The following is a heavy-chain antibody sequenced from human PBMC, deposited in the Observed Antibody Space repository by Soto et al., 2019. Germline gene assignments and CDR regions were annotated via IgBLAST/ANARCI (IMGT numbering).Heavy chain of an antibody. CDR3: ARDGEVLRFLEWLPGFDY. CDR2: ISYDGSNK. Sequence: GGSLRLSCAASGFTFSSYAMHWVRQAPGKGLEWVAVISYDGSNKYYADSVKGRFTISRDNSKNTLYLQMNSLRAEDTAVYYCARDGEVLRFLEWLPGFDYWGQGTLVTVSS. CDR1: GFTFSSYA. J-gene: IGHJ4*02. V-gene: IGHV3-30-3*01. D-gene: IGHD3-3*01.